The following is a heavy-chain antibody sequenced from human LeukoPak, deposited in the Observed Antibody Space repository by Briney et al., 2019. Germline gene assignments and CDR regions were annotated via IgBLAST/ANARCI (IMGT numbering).Heavy chain of an antibody. CDR3: ARRIPEPRGRAFDI. J-gene: IGHJ3*02. D-gene: IGHD1-14*01. CDR2: INWNGGST. Sequence: GGSLRLSCAASGFTFDDYGMSWVRQAPGKGLEWVSGINWNGGSTGYADSVKGRFTISRDNAKTSVYLQMNSLRAEDTAVYYCARRIPEPRGRAFDIWGQGTMVTVSS. V-gene: IGHV3-20*04. CDR1: GFTFDDYG.